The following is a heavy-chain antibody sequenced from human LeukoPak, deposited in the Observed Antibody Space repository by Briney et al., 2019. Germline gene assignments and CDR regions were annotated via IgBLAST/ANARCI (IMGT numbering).Heavy chain of an antibody. CDR3: ASRMENSSNDY. D-gene: IGHD6-6*01. CDR2: INHSGSI. J-gene: IGHJ4*02. CDR1: GGSFSGYY. Sequence: ASETLSLTCAVYGGSFSGYYWSWIRQPPGKGLEWIGEINHSGSINYNPSLKSRVTISVDTSKNQFSLKLSSVTAADTAVYYCASRMENSSNDYWGQGTLVTVSS. V-gene: IGHV4-34*01.